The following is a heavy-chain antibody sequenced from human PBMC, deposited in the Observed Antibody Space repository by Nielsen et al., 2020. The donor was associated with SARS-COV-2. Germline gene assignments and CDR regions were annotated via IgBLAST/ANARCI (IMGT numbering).Heavy chain of an antibody. D-gene: IGHD3-3*01. V-gene: IGHV1-46*01. J-gene: IGHJ5*02. CDR3: ARGPGSYYDFWSGSLDYNWFDP. CDR2: INPSGGST. Sequence: WVRQAPGQGLEWMGIINPSGGSTSYAQKFQGRVTMTRDTSTSTVYMELSSLRSEDTAVYYCARGPGSYYDFWSGSLDYNWFDPWGRGTLVTVSS.